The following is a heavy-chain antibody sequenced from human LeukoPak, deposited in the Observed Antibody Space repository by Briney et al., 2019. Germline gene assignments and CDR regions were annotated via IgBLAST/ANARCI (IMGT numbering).Heavy chain of an antibody. CDR2: ISGDGGST. CDR3: AKDRAGGDGYYYYGMDV. CDR1: GFTFDDYA. D-gene: IGHD5-24*01. Sequence: GGSLRLSCAASGFTFDDYAMHWVRQAPGKGLEWVSFISGDGGSTYYADSVKGRFTISRDNSKNSLYLQMNSLRTEDTALYYCAKDRAGGDGYYYYGMDVWGQGTTVTVSS. V-gene: IGHV3-43*02. J-gene: IGHJ6*02.